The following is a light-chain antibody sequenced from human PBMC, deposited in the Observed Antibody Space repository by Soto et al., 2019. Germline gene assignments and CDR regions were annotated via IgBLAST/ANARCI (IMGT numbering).Light chain of an antibody. Sequence: EIVLTQSPDTLSLSPGERATLSCRASQSVSSYLAWYQQKPGQAPRLLIYGASSRATGIPDRFSGSGSGTDFTLTISRLEPEDFAVFYCQQYGSSPFTFGRGTKVDIK. CDR2: GAS. CDR3: QQYGSSPFT. V-gene: IGKV3-20*01. CDR1: QSVSSY. J-gene: IGKJ3*01.